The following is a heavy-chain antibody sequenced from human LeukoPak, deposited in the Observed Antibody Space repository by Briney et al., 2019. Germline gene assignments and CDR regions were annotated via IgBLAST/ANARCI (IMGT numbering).Heavy chain of an antibody. V-gene: IGHV4-39*01. CDR1: GGSISSSSYY. Sequence: PSETLSLTCTVSGGSISSSSYYWGWIRQPPGKGPEWIGSIYYSGSTYYNPSLKSRVTISVDTSKNQFSLKLSSVTAADTAVYYCARLYYDFWSGPAYNWFDPWGQGTLVTVSS. CDR3: ARLYYDFWSGPAYNWFDP. CDR2: IYYSGST. D-gene: IGHD3-3*01. J-gene: IGHJ5*02.